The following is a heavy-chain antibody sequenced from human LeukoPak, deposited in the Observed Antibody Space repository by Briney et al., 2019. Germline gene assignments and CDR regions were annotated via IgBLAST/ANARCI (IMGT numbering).Heavy chain of an antibody. Sequence: PSETLSLTCTVSGGSISSSSYYWGWIRQPPGKGLEWIGSIYYSGSTYYNPSLKSRVTISVDTSKNQFSLKLSSVTAADTAVYYCARALLDYDILTGYYIDWFDPWGQGTLVTVSS. CDR2: IYYSGST. D-gene: IGHD3-9*01. CDR3: ARALLDYDILTGYYIDWFDP. CDR1: GGSISSSSYY. V-gene: IGHV4-39*07. J-gene: IGHJ5*02.